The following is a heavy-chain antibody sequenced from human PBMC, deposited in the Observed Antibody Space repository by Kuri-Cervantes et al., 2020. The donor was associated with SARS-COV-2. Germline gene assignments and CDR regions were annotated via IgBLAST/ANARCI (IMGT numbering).Heavy chain of an antibody. J-gene: IGHJ4*02. CDR3: AKDMESGGSYSTFDY. CDR1: GFTSSSYS. CDR2: ISWNSGSI. Sequence: LSLTCAASGFTSSSYSMNWVRQAPGKGPGWVSGISWNSGSIGYADSVKGRFTISRDNAKNSLYLQMNSLRAEDTALYYCAKDMESGGSYSTFDYWGQGTLVTVSS. V-gene: IGHV3-9*02. D-gene: IGHD2-15*01.